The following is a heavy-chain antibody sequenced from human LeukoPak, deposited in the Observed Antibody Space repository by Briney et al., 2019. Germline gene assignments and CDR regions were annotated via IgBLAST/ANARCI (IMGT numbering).Heavy chain of an antibody. CDR1: GGSISSYY. D-gene: IGHD4-23*01. CDR3: ARLGLTTVAMDY. Sequence: MSSETLSLTCTVSGGSISSYYWSWIRQPPGKGLEWIGYIYYSGSTNYNPSLKSRVTISVDTSKNQFSLKLSSVTAADTAVYYCARLGLTTVAMDYWGQGTLVTVSS. V-gene: IGHV4-59*12. CDR2: IYYSGST. J-gene: IGHJ4*02.